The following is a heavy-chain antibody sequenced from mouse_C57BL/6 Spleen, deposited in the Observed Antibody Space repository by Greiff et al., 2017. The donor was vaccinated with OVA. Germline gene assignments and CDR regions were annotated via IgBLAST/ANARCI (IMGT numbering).Heavy chain of an antibody. CDR2: IYPGDGDT. CDR1: GYAFSSYW. CDR3: ATITPGYYYAMDY. J-gene: IGHJ4*01. V-gene: IGHV1-80*01. Sequence: VQLQQSGAELVKPGASVKISCKASGYAFSSYWMNWVKQRPGKGLEWIGQIYPGDGDTNYNGKFKGKATLTADKSSSTAYMQLSSLTSEDSAVYFCATITPGYYYAMDYWGQGTSVTVSS. D-gene: IGHD1-2*01.